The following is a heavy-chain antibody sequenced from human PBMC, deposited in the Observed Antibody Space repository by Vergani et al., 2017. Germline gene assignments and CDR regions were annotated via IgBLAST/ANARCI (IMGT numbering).Heavy chain of an antibody. CDR3: ARDRNGYYGSGAYYYGMDV. CDR2: IIPIFGTA. J-gene: IGHJ6*02. D-gene: IGHD3-10*01. Sequence: QVPVVQSGAEVKKSGASVKVSCKTSGYTFSNYYMHWVRQAPGQGLEWMGRIIPIFGTANYAQKFQGRVTITADESTSTAYMELSSLRSEDTAVYYCARDRNGYYGSGAYYYGMDVWGQGTTVTVSS. V-gene: IGHV1-69*18. CDR1: GYTFSNYY.